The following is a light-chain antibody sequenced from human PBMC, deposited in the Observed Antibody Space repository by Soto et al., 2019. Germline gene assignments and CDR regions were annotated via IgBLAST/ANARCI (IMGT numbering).Light chain of an antibody. V-gene: IGKV3-20*01. CDR1: QSVISNY. CDR3: QHYGSSPPIT. J-gene: IGKJ5*01. Sequence: EIVLTQSPGTLPLSPGEGPTLSCRAIQSVISNYLAWYQQKPGQAPRLLIYDASNRATGTPDRFSGGGSGTDFTLTISRLEPEDFAVYYCQHYGSSPPITFGQGTRLEIK. CDR2: DAS.